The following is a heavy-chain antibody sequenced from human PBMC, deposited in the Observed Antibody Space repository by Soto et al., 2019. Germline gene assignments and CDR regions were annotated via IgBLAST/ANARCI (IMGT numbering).Heavy chain of an antibody. V-gene: IGHV1-46*01. D-gene: IGHD3-10*01. CDR3: ERGTYGSGSYDSQGYYYGMDV. Sequence: ASVKASCKASGYTFTIYDIRWVRQAPGQGIEWMGRINPSVVSASYAQRFQGRVTMTRDTSTSTVYMELSSLRSEDTAVYYSERGTYGSGSYDSQGYYYGMDVWDQETTDTVSS. CDR1: GYTFTIYD. CDR2: INPSVVSA. J-gene: IGHJ6*02.